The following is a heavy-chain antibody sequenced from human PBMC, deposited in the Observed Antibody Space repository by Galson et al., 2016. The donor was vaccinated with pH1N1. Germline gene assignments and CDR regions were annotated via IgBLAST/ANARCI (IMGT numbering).Heavy chain of an antibody. CDR2: ISSSSTNI. Sequence: SLRLSCAASGFTFRSYSMNWVRQAPGKGLEWVSSISSSSTNIYFADSVKGRFTISRDNSMSTLYVQMDSLRAEDTAVYYCAGSSPYFYYHMGVWGKGTTVTVSS. CDR3: AGSSPYFYYHMGV. J-gene: IGHJ6*03. V-gene: IGHV3-21*01. D-gene: IGHD6-25*01. CDR1: GFTFRSYS.